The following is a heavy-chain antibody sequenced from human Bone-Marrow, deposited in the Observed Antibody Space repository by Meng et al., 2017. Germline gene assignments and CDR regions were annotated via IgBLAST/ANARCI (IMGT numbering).Heavy chain of an antibody. CDR2: RNHDGSEK. D-gene: IGHD3-22*01. CDR1: GVTFSSGR. CDR3: ARWSVVITSTLYYYYGMDV. Sequence: AETLSLSCAASGVTFSSGRVSWVRHAPGTGLELVGNRNHDGSEKYYEDSVKGRFTISRDNAKNPLYLQMNSLSAEDTAVYYCARWSVVITSTLYYYYGMDVWGQGTTVTVSS. V-gene: IGHV3-7*01. J-gene: IGHJ6*02.